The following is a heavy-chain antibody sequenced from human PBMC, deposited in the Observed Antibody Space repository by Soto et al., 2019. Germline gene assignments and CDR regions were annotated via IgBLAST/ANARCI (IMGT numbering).Heavy chain of an antibody. Sequence: PFETLSLTCSFYSGSFSGYYGSLILNPPCKGLELIGEINHSVSTNYNPSLKSRVTISVDTSKNQFSLKLSSVTAADTAVYYCAREAEEVPPAQSPVFAYWGKGTLVTVS. V-gene: IGHV4-34*01. CDR2: INHSVST. J-gene: IGHJ1*01. CDR1: SGSFSGYY. CDR3: AREAEEVPPAQSPVFAY. D-gene: IGHD2-2*01.